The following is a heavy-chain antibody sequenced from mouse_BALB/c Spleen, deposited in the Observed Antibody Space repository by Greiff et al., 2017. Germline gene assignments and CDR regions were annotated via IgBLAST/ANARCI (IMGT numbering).Heavy chain of an antibody. D-gene: IGHD2-14*01. CDR2: INPYNDGT. V-gene: IGHV1-14*01. CDR1: GYTFTSYV. CDR3: AHRYDVSWFAY. Sequence: VQLQQSGPELVKPGASVKMSCKASGYTFTSYVMHWVKQKPGQGLEWIGYINPYNDGTKYNEKFKGKATLTSDKSSSTAYMELSSLTSEDSAVYYCAHRYDVSWFAYWGQGTLVTVSA. J-gene: IGHJ3*01.